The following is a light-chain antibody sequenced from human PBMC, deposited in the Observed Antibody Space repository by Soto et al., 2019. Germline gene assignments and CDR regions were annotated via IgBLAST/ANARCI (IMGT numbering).Light chain of an antibody. CDR3: QQYDDYRT. V-gene: IGKV1-5*01. Sequence: DIQMTQSPTTLSASVGDRVTITCRASQSISSWLAWYQQKPGKAPKLLIYAASSLQSGIPSRYSGSGSGTEFALTISSLQSDDFPTYYCQQYDDYRTCDQGTKVETK. J-gene: IGKJ1*01. CDR1: QSISSW. CDR2: AAS.